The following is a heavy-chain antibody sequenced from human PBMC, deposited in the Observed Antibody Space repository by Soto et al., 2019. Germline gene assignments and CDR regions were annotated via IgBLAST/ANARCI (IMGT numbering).Heavy chain of an antibody. D-gene: IGHD5-12*01. CDR2: IYYSGST. CDR1: GDSISSYY. J-gene: IGHJ5*02. Sequence: SETLSLTCTVSGDSISSYYWTWIRQPPGKGLEWIGYIYYSGSTNYNPSLKSRVIISVDTSKNQFSLKLTSVTAADTAVYYCARGVATIGPWGQGTLVTVSS. CDR3: ARGVATIGP. V-gene: IGHV4-59*01.